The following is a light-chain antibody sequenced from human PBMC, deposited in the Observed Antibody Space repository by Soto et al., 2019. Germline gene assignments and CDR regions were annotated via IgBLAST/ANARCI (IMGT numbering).Light chain of an antibody. J-gene: IGKJ1*01. V-gene: IGKV3-20*01. Sequence: EIVLTQSPGTLSLSPGERATLSCRASQSVSSSYLAWYQQTPGQAPRLLIYGASSRATVIPDRFSGSGSGTDFTLTISRLEHDDVAVYYSQQYGSSPQWTFGQGTKVEIK. CDR2: GAS. CDR3: QQYGSSPQWT. CDR1: QSVSSSY.